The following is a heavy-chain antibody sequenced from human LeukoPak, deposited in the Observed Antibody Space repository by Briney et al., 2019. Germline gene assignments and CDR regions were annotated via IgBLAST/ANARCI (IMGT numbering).Heavy chain of an antibody. V-gene: IGHV3-30*18. CDR3: AKDLRVAPLSSSWYF. CDR2: ISYDGSNK. CDR1: GFTFSSYG. D-gene: IGHD6-13*01. Sequence: GGSLRLSCAASGFTFSSYGMHWVRQAPGKGLEWVAVISYDGSNKYYADSVKGRSTISRDNSKNTLYLQMNSLRAEDTAVYYCAKDLRVAPLSSSWYFWGQGTLVTVSS. J-gene: IGHJ4*02.